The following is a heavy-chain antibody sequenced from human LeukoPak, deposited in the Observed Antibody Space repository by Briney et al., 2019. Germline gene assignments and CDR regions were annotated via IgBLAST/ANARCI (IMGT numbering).Heavy chain of an antibody. CDR3: AKEDGKVVVSTFGD. J-gene: IGHJ4*02. CDR1: GFTFSSYS. V-gene: IGHV3-23*01. D-gene: IGHD3-22*01. Sequence: PGGSLRLSCAASGFTFSSYSMSWVRQAPGKGLEWVSAISGSGGSTYYADSVKGRFTISRDNSKNTLYLQVNSLRAEDTAVYYYAKEDGKVVVSTFGDWGQGTLVTVSS. CDR2: ISGSGGST.